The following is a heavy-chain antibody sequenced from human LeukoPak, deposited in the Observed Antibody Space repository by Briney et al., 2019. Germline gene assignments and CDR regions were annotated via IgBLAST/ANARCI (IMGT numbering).Heavy chain of an antibody. CDR1: GFIFRSSA. V-gene: IGHV3-23*01. J-gene: IGHJ4*02. Sequence: GGSLRLSCAASGFIFRSSAMTWVRQAPGRGLEWVSTINPSGTNTYHADSVKGRFTISRDNSKNTLYLQMSSLRAEDTAIYYCAKDYSSGTYFDSWGQGTLVTVSS. D-gene: IGHD3-22*01. CDR3: AKDYSSGTYFDS. CDR2: INPSGTNT.